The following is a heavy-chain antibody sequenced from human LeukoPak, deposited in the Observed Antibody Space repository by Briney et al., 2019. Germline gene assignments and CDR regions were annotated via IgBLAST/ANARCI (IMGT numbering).Heavy chain of an antibody. D-gene: IGHD2-15*01. Sequence: GASVKVSCKTSGFTFTGYYMHWVRQAPGQGLEWMGWINPNSGGTNYAQKFRGRVTMTRDTSISTTYMELSRLRSADTAVYYCARGGALAATWFDPWGQGTLVTVSS. CDR3: ARGGALAATWFDP. CDR2: INPNSGGT. CDR1: GFTFTGYY. J-gene: IGHJ5*02. V-gene: IGHV1-2*02.